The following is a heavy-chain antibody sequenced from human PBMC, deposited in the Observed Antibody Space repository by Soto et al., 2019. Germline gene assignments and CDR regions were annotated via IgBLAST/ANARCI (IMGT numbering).Heavy chain of an antibody. CDR2: IYPGDSDT. D-gene: IGHD3-22*01. J-gene: IGHJ4*02. CDR3: ARSSPHYYDSSDLDY. CDR1: GYSFTSYW. Sequence: GESLKISCKGSGYSFTSYWIGWVRQMPGKGLEWMGIIYPGDSDTRYSPSFQGQVTISADKSISTAYLQWSSLKASDTAMYYCARSSPHYYDSSDLDYWGQGTLVTVSS. V-gene: IGHV5-51*01.